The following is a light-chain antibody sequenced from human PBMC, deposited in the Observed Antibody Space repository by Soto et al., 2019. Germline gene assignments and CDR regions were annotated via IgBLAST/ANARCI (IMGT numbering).Light chain of an antibody. J-gene: IGLJ2*01. Sequence: QSALTQPPSASGSPGQSVTISSTGTTSDYVSWYQQYPGKAPKLMIYDVTKRPSGVPDRFSGSTSGTTASLTVSGLQAEDEADYFCSSHAGARHSLFGGGTKLTVL. CDR1: TSDY. V-gene: IGLV2-8*01. CDR3: SSHAGARHSL. CDR2: DVT.